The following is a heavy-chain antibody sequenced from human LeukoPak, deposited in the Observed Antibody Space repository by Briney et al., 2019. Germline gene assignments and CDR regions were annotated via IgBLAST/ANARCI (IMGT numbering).Heavy chain of an antibody. J-gene: IGHJ4*02. V-gene: IGHV4-34*01. CDR1: GGSFSGYY. D-gene: IGHD2-2*01. Sequence: SETLSLTCAVYGGSFSGYYWSWIRQPPGKGLEWIGEINHSGSTNYNPSLKSRVTISVDTSKNQFSLKLSSVTAADTAVYYCARRDPDIVVDPAAKFEYWGQGAMLTVS. CDR2: INHSGST. CDR3: ARRDPDIVVDPAAKFEY.